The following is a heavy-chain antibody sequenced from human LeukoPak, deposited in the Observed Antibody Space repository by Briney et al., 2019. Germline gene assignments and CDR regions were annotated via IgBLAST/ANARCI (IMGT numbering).Heavy chain of an antibody. Sequence: GGSLRLSCAASGFIFSNYWMTWVRQAPGKGLEWVANIKQDGSEEFYGDAVKGRFTISRDNAKNSLYLQMNSLRVEDTAMYYCAREVPGSSSLAYWGQGTLVTVSS. CDR1: GFIFSNYW. D-gene: IGHD3-10*01. CDR2: IKQDGSEE. CDR3: AREVPGSSSLAY. J-gene: IGHJ4*02. V-gene: IGHV3-7*01.